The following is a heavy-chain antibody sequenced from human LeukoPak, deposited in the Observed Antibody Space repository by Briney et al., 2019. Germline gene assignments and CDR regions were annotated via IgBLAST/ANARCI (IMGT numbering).Heavy chain of an antibody. V-gene: IGHV3-23*01. CDR1: GFTFSSYA. J-gene: IGHJ1*01. D-gene: IGHD6-13*01. CDR2: ISGSGGSK. Sequence: GGSLRLSCAASGFTFSSYAMRWVRQAPGKGLEWVSAISGSGGSKYHADSVKGRFTISRDNSKNTLYLQMNSLRAEDTAVYYWAKRKDSICWYTAEYFQNWGQSAPGSASS. CDR3: AKRKDSICWYTAEYFQN.